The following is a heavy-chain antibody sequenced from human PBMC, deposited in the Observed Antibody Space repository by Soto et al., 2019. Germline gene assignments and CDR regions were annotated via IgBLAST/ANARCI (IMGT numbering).Heavy chain of an antibody. CDR3: ARGVAYYDFWSGYSLDY. J-gene: IGHJ4*02. Sequence: GGSLRLSCAASGFTFSSYAMHWVRQAPGKGLEWVAVISYDGSNKYYADSVKGRFTISRDNSKNTLYLQMDSLRAEDTAVYYCARGVAYYDFWSGYSLDYWGQGTLVTVSS. V-gene: IGHV3-30-3*01. CDR1: GFTFSSYA. CDR2: ISYDGSNK. D-gene: IGHD3-3*01.